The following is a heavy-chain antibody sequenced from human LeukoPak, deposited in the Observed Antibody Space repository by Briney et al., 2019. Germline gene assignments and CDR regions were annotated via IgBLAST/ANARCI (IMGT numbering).Heavy chain of an antibody. Sequence: SETLSLTCAVYGGSFSGYYWSWIRQPPGKGLEWIGEINHSGSTYYNPSLKSRVTISVDTSKNQFSLKLSSVTAADTAVYYCARGPPSAFDIWGQGTMVTVSS. CDR3: ARGPPSAFDI. CDR2: INHSGST. CDR1: GGSFSGYY. V-gene: IGHV4-34*01. J-gene: IGHJ3*02.